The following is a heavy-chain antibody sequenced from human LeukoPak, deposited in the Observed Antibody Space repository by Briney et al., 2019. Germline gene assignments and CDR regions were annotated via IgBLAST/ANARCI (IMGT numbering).Heavy chain of an antibody. D-gene: IGHD3-3*01. CDR2: IDHRGTA. Sequence: NPSETLSLTCAVYGASYNAYYWCWIRQPPGKGLEWIGDIDHRGTATYNPSLKSRLTISADASKNQFSLKLNSVTDADTAVYYCAVGITILGVAASFDSWGQGNLVIVSS. V-gene: IGHV4-34*01. J-gene: IGHJ4*02. CDR3: AVGITILGVAASFDS. CDR1: GASYNAYY.